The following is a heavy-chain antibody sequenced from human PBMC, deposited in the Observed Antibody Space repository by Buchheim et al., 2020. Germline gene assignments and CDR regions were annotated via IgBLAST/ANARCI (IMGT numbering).Heavy chain of an antibody. CDR1: GFTFSSYA. CDR2: ISYDGSNK. J-gene: IGHJ4*02. CDR3: ARSSRIVTPSGVDY. V-gene: IGHV3-30*04. D-gene: IGHD2/OR15-2a*01. Sequence: QVQLVESGGGVVQPGRSLRLSCAASGFTFSSYAMHWVRQAPGKGLEWVAVISYDGSNKYYADSVKGRFTISRDNSKNTLYLQMNSLRAEDTAVYYCARSSRIVTPSGVDYWSQGTL.